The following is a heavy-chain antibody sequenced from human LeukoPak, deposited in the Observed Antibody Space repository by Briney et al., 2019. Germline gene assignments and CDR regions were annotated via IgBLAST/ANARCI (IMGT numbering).Heavy chain of an antibody. Sequence: PGGSLRLSCAASRFTFSSYSMNWVRQAPGKGLEWVSYISSSSSTIYYADSVKGRFTISRDNAKNSLYLQMNSLRAEDTAVYYCARDLGYSKGYWGQGTLVTVSS. CDR3: ARDLGYSKGY. J-gene: IGHJ4*02. CDR1: RFTFSSYS. D-gene: IGHD6-13*01. CDR2: ISSSSSTI. V-gene: IGHV3-48*01.